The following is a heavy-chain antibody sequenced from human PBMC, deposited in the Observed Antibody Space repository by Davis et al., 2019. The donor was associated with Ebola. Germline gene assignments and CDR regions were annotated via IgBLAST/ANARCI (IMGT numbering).Heavy chain of an antibody. J-gene: IGHJ6*02. D-gene: IGHD3-3*01. CDR2: ISYDGSNT. CDR3: ARDLTIFGGLQDYYGMDV. CDR1: GFTFSSYA. Sequence: PGGSLRLSCAASGFTFSSYAMHWVRQAPGKGLEWVAVISYDGSNTYYADSVKGRFTISRDNSKNTRYLQMNSLRAEDTAVYYFARDLTIFGGLQDYYGMDVWGQGTTVTVSS. V-gene: IGHV3-30*04.